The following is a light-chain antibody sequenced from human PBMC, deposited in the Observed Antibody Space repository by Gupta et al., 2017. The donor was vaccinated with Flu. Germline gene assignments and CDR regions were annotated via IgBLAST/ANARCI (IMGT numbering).Light chain of an antibody. CDR2: AAS. CDR1: QSIARY. V-gene: IGKV1-39*01. Sequence: SSLSASVGDRVTITCRASQSIARYLNWYQQKPGKAPKLLIYAASSLQSGVPSRFSSSGSGTDFSLTISSLQPEDFATYYCQESYNTPLFTFGPGTKVDIK. J-gene: IGKJ3*01. CDR3: QESYNTPLFT.